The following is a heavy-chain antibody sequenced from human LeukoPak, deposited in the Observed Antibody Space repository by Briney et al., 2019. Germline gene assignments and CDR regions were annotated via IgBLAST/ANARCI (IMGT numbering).Heavy chain of an antibody. CDR1: GFTFSSYG. Sequence: GGSLRLSCAAPGFTFSSYGMHWVRQAPGKGLEWVSGISGSGGSTYYADSVKGRFTISRDNSKNTLYLQMNSLRAEDTAVYYCARDTPVAVAVFDYWGQGTLVTVSP. J-gene: IGHJ4*02. D-gene: IGHD6-19*01. V-gene: IGHV3-23*01. CDR2: ISGSGGST. CDR3: ARDTPVAVAVFDY.